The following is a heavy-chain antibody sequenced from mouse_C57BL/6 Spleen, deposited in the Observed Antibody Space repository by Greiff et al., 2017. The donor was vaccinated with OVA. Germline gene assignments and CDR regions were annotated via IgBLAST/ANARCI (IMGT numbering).Heavy chain of an antibody. Sequence: EVQLQESVAELVRPGASVKLSCTASGFNIKNTYMHWVKQRPEQGLEWIGRIDPANGNTKYAPKFQGKATITADTSSNTAYLQLSSLTSEDTAIYYCAPIYYYGSKYFDYWGQGTTLTVSS. J-gene: IGHJ2*01. CDR3: APIYYYGSKYFDY. V-gene: IGHV14-3*01. D-gene: IGHD1-1*01. CDR2: IDPANGNT. CDR1: GFNIKNTY.